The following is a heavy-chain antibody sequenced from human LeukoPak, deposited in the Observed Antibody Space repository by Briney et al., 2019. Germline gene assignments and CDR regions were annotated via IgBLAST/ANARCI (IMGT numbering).Heavy chain of an antibody. J-gene: IGHJ3*02. CDR1: GFTFSSYA. Sequence: PGGSLRLSCAASGFTFSSYAMSWVRQPPGKGLEWIGEINHSGSTNYNPSLKSRVTISVDTSKNQFSLKLSSVTAADTAVYYCARGFRITMIVVVPRDAFDIWGQGTMVTVSS. CDR2: INHSGST. CDR3: ARGFRITMIVVVPRDAFDI. D-gene: IGHD3-22*01. V-gene: IGHV4-34*01.